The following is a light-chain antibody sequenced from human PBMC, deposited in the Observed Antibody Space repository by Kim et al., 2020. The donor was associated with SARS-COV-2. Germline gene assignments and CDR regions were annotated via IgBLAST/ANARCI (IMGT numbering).Light chain of an antibody. J-gene: IGLJ1*01. CDR1: NLGDKD. V-gene: IGLV3-1*01. CDR2: HDD. CDR3: QAWVSGTYV. Sequence: VSPGQTASIPCSGDNLGDKDACWYQQKPGQSPRLVIYHDDRRPSGSPERFSGSNSGNTATLTISGTQAMDEADYYCQAWVSGTYVFGPGTKVTVL.